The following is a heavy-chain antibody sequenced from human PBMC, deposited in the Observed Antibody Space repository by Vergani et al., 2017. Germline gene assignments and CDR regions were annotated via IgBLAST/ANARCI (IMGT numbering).Heavy chain of an antibody. CDR1: GFTFSSYG. V-gene: IGHV3-30*18. J-gene: IGHJ3*02. Sequence: VQLVESGGGLVQPGGSLRLSCAASGFTFSSYGMHWVRQAPGKGLEWVAVISYDGSNKYYADSVKGRFTISRDNSKNTLYLQMNSLRAEDTAVYYCAKDQNDGKAFDAFDIWGQGTMVTVSS. CDR3: AKDQNDGKAFDAFDI. D-gene: IGHD1-1*01. CDR2: ISYDGSNK.